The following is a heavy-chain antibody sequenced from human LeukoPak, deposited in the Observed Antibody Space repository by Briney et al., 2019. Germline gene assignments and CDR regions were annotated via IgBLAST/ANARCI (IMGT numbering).Heavy chain of an antibody. CDR3: ARGGQKAATFGGAGYRMDV. CDR1: GYTFTSYD. V-gene: IGHV1-8*01. J-gene: IGHJ6*04. Sequence: GASVKVSCKASGYTFTSYDINWVRQATGQGLEWMGWMNPNSGNTGYAQKFQGRVTMTRNTSISTAYMELSSLRSEDTAVYYCARGGQKAATFGGAGYRMDVWSKGTTVTVSS. D-gene: IGHD2-15*01. CDR2: MNPNSGNT.